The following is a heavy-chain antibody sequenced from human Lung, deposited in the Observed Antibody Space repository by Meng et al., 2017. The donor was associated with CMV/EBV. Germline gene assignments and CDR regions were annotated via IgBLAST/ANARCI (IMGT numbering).Heavy chain of an antibody. V-gene: IGHV3-33*01. CDR3: ARARVGIGWQQFPDS. D-gene: IGHD5-24*01. Sequence: ASGFSFRSHGMHWVRQAPGKGLEWLAVIWYDGSHEYYADSVKGRFTISRDNSKNTLHLQMNNLRGDDTAVYMCARARVGIGWQQFPDSWGQGTLVTVSS. J-gene: IGHJ4*02. CDR1: GFSFRSHG. CDR2: IWYDGSHE.